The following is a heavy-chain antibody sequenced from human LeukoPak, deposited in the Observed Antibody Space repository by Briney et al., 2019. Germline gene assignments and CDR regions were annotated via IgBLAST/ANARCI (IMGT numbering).Heavy chain of an antibody. Sequence: GASVKVSCKASGYTFTSYYVHWVRQAPGQGLEWMGIINPSGGSTSYAQKFQGRVTMTRDMSTSTVYMELSSLRSEDTAVYYCARKVVRQKPPKNWFDPWGQGTLVTVSS. CDR2: INPSGGST. J-gene: IGHJ5*02. D-gene: IGHD3-22*01. CDR1: GYTFTSYY. V-gene: IGHV1-46*01. CDR3: ARKVVRQKPPKNWFDP.